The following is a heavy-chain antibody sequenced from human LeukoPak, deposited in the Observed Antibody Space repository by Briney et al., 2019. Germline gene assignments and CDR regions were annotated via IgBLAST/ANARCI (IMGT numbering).Heavy chain of an antibody. J-gene: IGHJ4*02. CDR2: FNPEDGET. CDR1: GYTLSELS. D-gene: IGHD6-19*01. V-gene: IGHV1-24*01. CDR3: AGEDRAVAGSFDY. Sequence: GASVKVSCKVSGYTLSELSMHWVRQAPGKGLEWMGGFNPEDGETIYTQNLQGRVIMTEDTSTDTAYMELSSLRSEDTAVYYRAGEDRAVAGSFDYWGQGSLVTVSS.